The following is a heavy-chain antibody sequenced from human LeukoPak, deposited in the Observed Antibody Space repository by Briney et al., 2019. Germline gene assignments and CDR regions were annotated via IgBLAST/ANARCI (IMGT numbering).Heavy chain of an antibody. J-gene: IGHJ6*02. CDR2: MNPNSGNT. D-gene: IGHD1-7*01. Sequence: ASVKVSCKASGYTFTSYDINWVRQATGQGLEWMGWMNPNSGNTGYAQKFQGRVTMTRNTSISTAYMEQSSLRSEDTAVYYCARGKLELRTYYYYGMDVWGQGTTVTVSS. CDR1: GYTFTSYD. CDR3: ARGKLELRTYYYYGMDV. V-gene: IGHV1-8*01.